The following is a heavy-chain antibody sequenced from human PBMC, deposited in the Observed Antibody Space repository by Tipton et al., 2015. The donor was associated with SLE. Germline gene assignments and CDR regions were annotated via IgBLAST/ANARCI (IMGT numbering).Heavy chain of an antibody. CDR3: ARDGYNSNY. CDR2: INHSGST. CDR1: GGSFSGYY. J-gene: IGHJ4*02. V-gene: IGHV4-34*01. Sequence: TLSLTCAVYGGSFSGYYWSWIRKPPGKGLEWVGEINHSGSTNYNPSLKSRVTISVDTSMNQFSLKLGSVTAADTAVYFCARDGYNSNYWGQGTLVTVSS. D-gene: IGHD5-24*01.